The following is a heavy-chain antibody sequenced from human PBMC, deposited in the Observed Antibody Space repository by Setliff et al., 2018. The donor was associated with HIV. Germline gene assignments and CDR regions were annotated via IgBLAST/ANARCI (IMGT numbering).Heavy chain of an antibody. CDR2: FYYNGNT. Sequence: SETLSLTCSVSGGSLTSKNYYWGWIRQTPEKGLEWIGDFYYNGNTFYNPSLESRVMISVDTSKNQFSLKLTSVTAADTAVYYCARENAGVTVVRGIIISDAFDLWGPGTVVTVSS. CDR3: ARENAGVTVVRGIIISDAFDL. CDR1: GGSLTSKNYY. V-gene: IGHV4-39*02. D-gene: IGHD3-10*01. J-gene: IGHJ3*01.